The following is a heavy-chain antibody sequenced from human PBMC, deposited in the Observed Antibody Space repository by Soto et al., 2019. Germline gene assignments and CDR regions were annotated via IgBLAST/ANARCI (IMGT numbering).Heavy chain of an antibody. CDR2: IYYSGST. Sequence: SETLSLTCTVSGGSIGSGGYYWSWIRQHPGKGLEWIGYIYYSGSTYYNPSLKSRVTISVDTSKNQFSLKLSSVTAADTAVYYCARAEVTPPHDSGYSLYYFDYWGQGTLVTSPQ. V-gene: IGHV4-31*03. CDR1: GGSIGSGGYY. D-gene: IGHD3-22*01. J-gene: IGHJ4*02. CDR3: ARAEVTPPHDSGYSLYYFDY.